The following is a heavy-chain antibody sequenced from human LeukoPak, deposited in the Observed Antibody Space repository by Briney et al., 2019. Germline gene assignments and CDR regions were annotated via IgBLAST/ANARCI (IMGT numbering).Heavy chain of an antibody. D-gene: IGHD1-26*01. Sequence: GGSLRLSCGASGFTFSTHWMSWVRQAPGKGLEWVANINQDESQKYYVDSVKGRFTISRDNAKNSLYLQMNSLRAEDTAVYYCARDLIGYSAYWGQGTLVTASS. CDR2: INQDESQK. V-gene: IGHV3-7*05. CDR3: ARDLIGYSAY. J-gene: IGHJ4*02. CDR1: GFTFSTHW.